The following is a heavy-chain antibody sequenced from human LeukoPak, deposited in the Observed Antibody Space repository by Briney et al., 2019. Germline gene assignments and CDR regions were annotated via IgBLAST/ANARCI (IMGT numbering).Heavy chain of an antibody. CDR3: ASTRANYDFWSGYQRSQPYYFDY. V-gene: IGHV4-59*01. Sequence: PSETLSLTCTVSGGSISSYYWSWIRQPPGKGLEWIGYIYYSGGTNYNPSLKSRVTISVDTSKNQFSLKLSSVTAADTAVYYCASTRANYDFWSGYQRSQPYYFDYWGQGTLVTVSS. D-gene: IGHD3-3*01. CDR2: IYYSGGT. CDR1: GGSISSYY. J-gene: IGHJ4*02.